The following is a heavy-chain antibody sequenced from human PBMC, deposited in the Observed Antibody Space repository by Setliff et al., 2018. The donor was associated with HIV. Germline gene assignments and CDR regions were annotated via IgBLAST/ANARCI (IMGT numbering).Heavy chain of an antibody. J-gene: IGHJ5*02. CDR1: GFTFDDYG. V-gene: IGHV3-20*04. D-gene: IGHD2-2*01. Sequence: GGSLRLSCAASGFTFDDYGMSWVRQAPGKGLEWVSGINWNGGSTGYVDSVKGRFTISRDNAKNSLYLQMNNLRAEDTAVYYCVRDLGSTSLSPWGQGTLVTVSS. CDR2: INWNGGST. CDR3: VRDLGSTSLSP.